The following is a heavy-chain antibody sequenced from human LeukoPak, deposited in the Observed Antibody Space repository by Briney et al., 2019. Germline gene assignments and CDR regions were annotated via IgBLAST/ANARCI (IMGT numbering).Heavy chain of an antibody. CDR2: IYPGDSDS. Sequence: GESLKISCKGSGYNFTSHWIGWVRQMPGKGLEWMGIIYPGDSDSRQSPSLRGQVTISADKFINTAYLQWDSLKASDTAMYYCARGHHVVVATATWASDAFDLWGQGTMVTVSS. D-gene: IGHD2-21*02. J-gene: IGHJ3*01. CDR1: GYNFTSHW. V-gene: IGHV5-51*01. CDR3: ARGHHVVVATATWASDAFDL.